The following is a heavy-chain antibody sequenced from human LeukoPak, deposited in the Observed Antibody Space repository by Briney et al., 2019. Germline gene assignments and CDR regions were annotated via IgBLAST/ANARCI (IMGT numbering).Heavy chain of an antibody. V-gene: IGHV3-30-3*01. CDR3: ARDMIGYSSGWTFDY. D-gene: IGHD6-19*01. J-gene: IGHJ4*02. Sequence: GGSQRLSCAASGFTFSSYAMHWVRQAPGKGLEWVAVISYDGSNKYYADSVKGRFTISRDNSKNTLYLQMNSLRAEDTAVYYCARDMIGYSSGWTFDYWGQGTLVTVSS. CDR1: GFTFSSYA. CDR2: ISYDGSNK.